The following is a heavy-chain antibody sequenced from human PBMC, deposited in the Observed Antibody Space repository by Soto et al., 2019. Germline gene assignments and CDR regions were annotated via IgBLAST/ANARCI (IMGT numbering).Heavy chain of an antibody. CDR1: GDSVSSNSAA. CDR3: ARNIAAAGSYYYGMDV. Sequence: TLSLTCAISGDSVSSNSAAWNWIRQSPSRGLEWLGRTYYRSKWYNDYAVSVKSRITINPDTSKNQFSLQLNSVTPEDTAVYYCARNIAAAGSYYYGMDVWGQGTTVTVSS. J-gene: IGHJ6*02. CDR2: TYYRSKWYN. V-gene: IGHV6-1*01. D-gene: IGHD6-13*01.